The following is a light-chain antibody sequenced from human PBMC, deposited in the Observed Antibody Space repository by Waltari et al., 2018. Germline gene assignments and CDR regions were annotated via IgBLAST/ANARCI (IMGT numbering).Light chain of an antibody. V-gene: IGKV3-20*01. CDR1: QSVGRS. CDR2: DTS. J-gene: IGKJ1*01. Sequence: EIVLTQSPGTLSLSPGERATLSCRASQSVGRSLAWYQQKPGLPPRLLIYDTSSRATGTPGRFSGSGSGTDFSLAISSLEPEDFVVYFCQHYVNLPVTFGQGTKVEI. CDR3: QHYVNLPVT.